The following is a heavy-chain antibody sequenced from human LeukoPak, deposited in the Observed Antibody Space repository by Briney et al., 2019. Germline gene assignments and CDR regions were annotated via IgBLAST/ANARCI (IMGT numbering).Heavy chain of an antibody. V-gene: IGHV3-43*02. CDR3: AKDMAYYYDSSYGLDH. CDR1: GFTFYDYA. Sequence: GGALRLSCAASGFTFYDYAMHWGRQAPGKGRECVSHISGDGGSTYYTESVKGRVNISRDNSKNSLYLQMNSLRTEDTALYYCAKDMAYYYDSSYGLDHWGQGTLVTVSS. CDR2: ISGDGGST. D-gene: IGHD3-22*01. J-gene: IGHJ4*02.